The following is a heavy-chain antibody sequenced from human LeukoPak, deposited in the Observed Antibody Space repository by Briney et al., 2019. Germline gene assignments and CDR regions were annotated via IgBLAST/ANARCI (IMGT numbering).Heavy chain of an antibody. CDR3: ARDLDTMVRGVIIDK. Sequence: GGSLRLSCAASGFTFSSYVMHWVRQAPGKGLEWVAVISYDGSNKYYADSVKGRFTISGDNSKNTLYLQMNSLRGEDTAVYYCARDLDTMVRGVIIDKWGQGTLVTVSS. J-gene: IGHJ4*02. CDR2: ISYDGSNK. V-gene: IGHV3-30-3*01. CDR1: GFTFSSYV. D-gene: IGHD3-10*01.